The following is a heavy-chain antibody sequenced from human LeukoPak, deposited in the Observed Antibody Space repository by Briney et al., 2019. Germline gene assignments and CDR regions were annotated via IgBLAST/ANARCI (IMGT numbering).Heavy chain of an antibody. CDR1: GGSISSYY. V-gene: IGHV4-59*08. CDR3: ARRSRHIVVVTSNWFDP. CDR2: IYYSGST. D-gene: IGHD2-21*02. J-gene: IGHJ5*02. Sequence: SETLSLTCTVSGGSISSYYWSWIRQPPGKGQEWIGYIYYSGSTNYNPSLKSRVTISVDTSKNQSSLKLSSVTAADTAVYYCARRSRHIVVVTSNWFDPWGQGTLVTVSS.